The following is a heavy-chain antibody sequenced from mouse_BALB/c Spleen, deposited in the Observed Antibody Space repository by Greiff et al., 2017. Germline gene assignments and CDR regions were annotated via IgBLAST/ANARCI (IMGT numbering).Heavy chain of an antibody. CDR1: GFTFSNYW. CDR2: IRLKSNNYAT. D-gene: IGHD2-2*01. Sequence: EVKVEESGGGLVQPGGSMKLSCVASGFTFSNYWMNWVRQSPEKGLEWVAEIRLKSNNYATHYAESVKGRFTISRDDSKSSVYLQMNNLRAEDTGIYYCTRRDGYGFDYWGQGTTLTVSS. V-gene: IGHV6-6*02. J-gene: IGHJ2*01. CDR3: TRRDGYGFDY.